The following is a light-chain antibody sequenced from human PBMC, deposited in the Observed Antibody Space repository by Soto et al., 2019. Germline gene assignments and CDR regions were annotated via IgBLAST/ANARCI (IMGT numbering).Light chain of an antibody. V-gene: IGLV2-23*01. CDR3: CSYAGSNNYV. CDR2: EGS. CDR1: SSDVGSDNL. Sequence: QSALTQPASVSGSPGQSITISCTGTSSDVGSDNLVSWYQQHPGKAPKLMIYEGSKRPSGVSNRFSGSKSGNTASLTISGLQAEDEADYYCCSYAGSNNYVFGTGTKVTVL. J-gene: IGLJ1*01.